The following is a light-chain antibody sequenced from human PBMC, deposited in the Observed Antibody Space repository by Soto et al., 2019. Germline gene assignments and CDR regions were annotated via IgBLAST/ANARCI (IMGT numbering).Light chain of an antibody. J-gene: IGKJ1*01. CDR3: QYYGSSPWT. CDR2: GAS. Sequence: EIVLTQSPGTLSLSPGERATLSCRASQSLSSSYLAWYQQKPGQAPRLLIYGASSRATGIPDRFSGSGSGTDFTLTISRLEPEDFAVYYCQYYGSSPWTFGQGTKVEIK. V-gene: IGKV3-20*01. CDR1: QSLSSSY.